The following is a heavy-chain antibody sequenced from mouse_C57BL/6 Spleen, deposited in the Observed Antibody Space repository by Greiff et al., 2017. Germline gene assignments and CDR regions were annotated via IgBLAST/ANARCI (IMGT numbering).Heavy chain of an antibody. CDR3: ARPYSNHQAWFAY. J-gene: IGHJ3*01. Sequence: QVQLQQPGAELVRPGSSVKLSCKASGYTFTSYWMHWVKQRSIQGLEWIGNIDPSDSETHYNQKFKDKATLTVDKSSSTAYMQLSSLTSEDSAVYYCARPYSNHQAWFAYWGQGTLVTVSA. V-gene: IGHV1-52*01. CDR1: GYTFTSYW. CDR2: IDPSDSET. D-gene: IGHD2-5*01.